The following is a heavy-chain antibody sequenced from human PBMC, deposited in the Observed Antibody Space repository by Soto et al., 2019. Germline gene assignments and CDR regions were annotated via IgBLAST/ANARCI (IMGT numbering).Heavy chain of an antibody. CDR1: GFTFSSYS. J-gene: IGHJ5*02. Sequence: EVQLVESGGGLVQPGGSLRLSCAASGFTFSSYSMTWVRQAPGKGLEWVSYISSSSSTIYYADSVKGRFTISRDNAKNSLYLQMNSLIDEDTAVYHCARVVGLGWFDPWGQGTLVTVSS. V-gene: IGHV3-48*02. CDR2: ISSSSSTI. CDR3: ARVVGLGWFDP. D-gene: IGHD3-16*01.